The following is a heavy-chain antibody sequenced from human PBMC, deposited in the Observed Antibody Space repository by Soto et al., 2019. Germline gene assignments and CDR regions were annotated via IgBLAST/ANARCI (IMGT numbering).Heavy chain of an antibody. CDR1: GFTFINYA. CDR2: ISGSGGNT. V-gene: IGHV3-23*01. CDR3: AKAYRSTAQVHFDY. D-gene: IGHD6-13*01. J-gene: IGHJ4*02. Sequence: GGSLRLSCAASGFTFINYAMSWVRQPSGMGLEWVSSISGSGGNTYYADSVKGRFTISRDNSKNTVYLQMNSLRAEDTAVYYCAKAYRSTAQVHFDYWGQGTLVTVSS.